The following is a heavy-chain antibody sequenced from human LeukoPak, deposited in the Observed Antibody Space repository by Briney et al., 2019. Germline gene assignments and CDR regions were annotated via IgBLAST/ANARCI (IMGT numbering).Heavy chain of an antibody. CDR2: IKQDGSEK. J-gene: IGHJ4*02. CDR1: GFTFSSYA. D-gene: IGHD3-3*01. CDR3: ARSGYSNFDY. V-gene: IGHV3-7*01. Sequence: GGSLRLSCAASGFTFSSYAMSWVRQAPGKGLEWVANIKQDGSEKYYVDSVKGRFTISRDNAKNSLYLQINSLRAEDTAVYYCARSGYSNFDYWGQGTLVTVSS.